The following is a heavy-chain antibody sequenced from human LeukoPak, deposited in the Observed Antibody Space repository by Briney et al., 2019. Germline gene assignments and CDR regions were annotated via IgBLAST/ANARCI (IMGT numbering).Heavy chain of an antibody. CDR3: ARVAGYRGYDSSGYYIDY. Sequence: PSETLSLTCTVSGASISSTSYCWGWIRQPAGKGLEWIGHIHTSGSTNYNPSLKSRVTISVDTSKNQFSLKLSSVTAADTAVYYCARVAGYRGYDSSGYYIDYWGQGTLVTVSS. J-gene: IGHJ4*02. CDR1: GASISSTSYC. D-gene: IGHD3-22*01. CDR2: IHTSGST. V-gene: IGHV4-61*09.